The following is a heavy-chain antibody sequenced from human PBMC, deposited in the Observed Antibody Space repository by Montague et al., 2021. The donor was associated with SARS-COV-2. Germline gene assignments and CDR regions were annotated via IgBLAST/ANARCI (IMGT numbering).Heavy chain of an antibody. CDR3: ARLRDGVVPSPILGVGPYYSYYYMDV. CDR1: GTSFSGYY. D-gene: IGHD3-10*01. V-gene: IGHV4-34*01. Sequence: SETLSLTCAVHGTSFSGYYWNWIRQPPGKGLEWIGEINHGGGTKSSPSLESRLTISADTSKNQFSLKLTSVAAADTAVYYCARLRDGVVPSPILGVGPYYSYYYMDVWGRGTTVTVSS. J-gene: IGHJ6*03. CDR2: INHGGGT.